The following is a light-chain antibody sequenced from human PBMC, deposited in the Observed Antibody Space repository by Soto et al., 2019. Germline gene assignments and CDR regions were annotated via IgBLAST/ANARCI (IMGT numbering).Light chain of an antibody. CDR2: GAS. V-gene: IGKV3-15*01. J-gene: IGKJ4*01. CDR1: QSVSSN. Sequence: EIVMTQSPATLSVSPGERATLSCRASQSVSSNLAWYQQKPGQAPRLLSYGASTRATGIPARFSGSGSGTEFTLTISSLQSEEFAVYYCQQYNNWPLLTFGGGTKVEIK. CDR3: QQYNNWPLLT.